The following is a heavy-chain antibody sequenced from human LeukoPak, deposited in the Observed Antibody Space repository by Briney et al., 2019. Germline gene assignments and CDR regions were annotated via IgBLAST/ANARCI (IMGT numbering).Heavy chain of an antibody. D-gene: IGHD5-18*01. CDR2: ILYTGST. CDR3: ARRIHFDS. CDR1: GGSISSYY. V-gene: IGHV4-59*01. J-gene: IGHJ4*02. Sequence: SETLSLTCTVSGGSISSYYWSWIRQPPGKGLEWMGDILYTGSTNYNPSLKSRVTILVDRSKNQSSLKLTSVTAADTAVYFCARRIHFDSWGQGALVTVSS.